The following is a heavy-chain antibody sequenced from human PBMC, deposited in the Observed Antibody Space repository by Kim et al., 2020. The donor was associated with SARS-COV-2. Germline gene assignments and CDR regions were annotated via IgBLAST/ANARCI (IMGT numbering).Heavy chain of an antibody. D-gene: IGHD4-4*01. CDR3: AEGPYSNYAAS. J-gene: IGHJ4*02. Sequence: GGSLRLSCAASGLTSTSHWMHWVRQAPGKGLVWVSRTNSDGSSTNYADSVKGRFTISRDSAKNTLYLQMNSLRADDTAAYYCAEGPYSNYAASWGQGTLV. V-gene: IGHV3-74*01. CDR1: GLTSTSHW. CDR2: TNSDGSST.